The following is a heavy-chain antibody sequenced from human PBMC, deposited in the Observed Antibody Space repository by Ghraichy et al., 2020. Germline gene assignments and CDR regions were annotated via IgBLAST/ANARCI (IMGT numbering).Heavy chain of an antibody. CDR2: IITTFWTP. CDR1: GGTFSNFD. Sequence: VKVSCKASGGTFSNFDFIWVRQAPGQGLEWMGGIITTFWTPDYAQNFQGRVTISADESTSTDYMELSSLRSEDTAVYYCAAAGILMDAVGGFDSWGQGTLVTVSS. D-gene: IGHD2-8*01. V-gene: IGHV1-69*13. CDR3: AAAGILMDAVGGFDS. J-gene: IGHJ5*01.